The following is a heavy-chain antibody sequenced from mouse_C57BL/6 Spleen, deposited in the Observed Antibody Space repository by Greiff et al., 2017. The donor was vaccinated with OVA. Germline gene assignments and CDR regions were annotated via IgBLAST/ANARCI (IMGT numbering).Heavy chain of an antibody. D-gene: IGHD2-5*01. CDR1: GYTFTSYW. J-gene: IGHJ4*01. Sequence: QVQLQQPGAELVKPGASVKLSCKASGYTFTSYWMQWVKQRPGQGLEWIGEIDPSDSYTNYNQKFKGKATLTVDTSSSTAYMQLSSLTSEDSAVYYCAPRSNFHAMDYWGQGTSVTVSS. CDR2: IDPSDSYT. CDR3: APRSNFHAMDY. V-gene: IGHV1-50*01.